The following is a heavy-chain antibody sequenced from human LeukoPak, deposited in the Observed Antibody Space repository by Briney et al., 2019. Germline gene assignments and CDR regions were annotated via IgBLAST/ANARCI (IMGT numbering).Heavy chain of an antibody. D-gene: IGHD5-18*01. V-gene: IGHV1-8*01. CDR2: MNPNSGNT. CDR3: ARGRRGYSSGYREYYFDY. Sequence: ASVKVSCKASGYTCTSYDINWVRQATGQGLEWMGWMNPNSGNTGYAQKFQGRVTMTRNTTISTAYMELSSLRSEDTAVYDCARGRRGYSSGYREYYFDYWGQGTLVTVSS. J-gene: IGHJ4*02. CDR1: GYTCTSYD.